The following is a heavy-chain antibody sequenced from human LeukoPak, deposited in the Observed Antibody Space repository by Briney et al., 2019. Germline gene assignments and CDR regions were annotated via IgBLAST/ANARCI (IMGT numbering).Heavy chain of an antibody. CDR3: ARRPPVGNWFDP. J-gene: IGHJ5*02. V-gene: IGHV4-34*01. CDR1: GGSFSGYY. CDR2: INHSGST. Sequence: SETLSLTCAVYGGSFSGYYWSWIRQPPGKGLEWIGEINHSGSTNYNPSLKSRVTISVDTSKNQFSLRLSSVTAADTAVYYCARRPPVGNWFDPWGQGTLVTVSS. D-gene: IGHD1-26*01.